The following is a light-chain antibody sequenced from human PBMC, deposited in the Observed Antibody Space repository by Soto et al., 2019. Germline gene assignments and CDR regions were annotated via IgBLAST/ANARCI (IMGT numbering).Light chain of an antibody. V-gene: IGKV4-1*01. Sequence: DIVMTQSPDSLAVSLGERATINCKSSQSVLYSSNNKNYLAWYQQKPGQPPKLLIYWASTRESGVPDRFSGSGSGTDFTLTISSLQAEDVAVYYCQRYYSTPYTFGQGTKLVI. CDR1: QSVLYSSNNKNY. CDR2: WAS. CDR3: QRYYSTPYT. J-gene: IGKJ2*01.